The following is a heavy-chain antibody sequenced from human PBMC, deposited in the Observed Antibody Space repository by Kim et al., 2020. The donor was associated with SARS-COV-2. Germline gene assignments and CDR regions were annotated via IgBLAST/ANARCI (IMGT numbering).Heavy chain of an antibody. V-gene: IGHV3-53*01. D-gene: IGHD2-2*01. J-gene: IGHJ6*02. CDR3: ARSLGYCSSTSCLGEKEMDV. Sequence: RFTISRDNSKNTLYLQMNSLRAEDTAVYYCARSLGYCSSTSCLGEKEMDVWGQGTTVTVSS.